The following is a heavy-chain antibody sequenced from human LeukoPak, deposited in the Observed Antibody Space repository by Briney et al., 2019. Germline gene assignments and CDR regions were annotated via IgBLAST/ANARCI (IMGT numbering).Heavy chain of an antibody. Sequence: GGSLRLSCAASGFTVSNDYMTGIRQATGNGQEWLSVMYRVGKSYYADLVKGRFTISRDNHKKTLDLQVNSLRVEDTALYYCARGLTVGATGVWDFDIWGQGTMVTVSS. D-gene: IGHD1-26*01. J-gene: IGHJ3*02. CDR3: ARGLTVGATGVWDFDI. CDR1: GFTVSNDY. V-gene: IGHV3-66*01. CDR2: MYRVGKS.